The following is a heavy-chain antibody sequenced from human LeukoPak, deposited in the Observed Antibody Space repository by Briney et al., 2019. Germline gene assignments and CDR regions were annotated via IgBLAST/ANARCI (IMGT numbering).Heavy chain of an antibody. D-gene: IGHD3-22*01. V-gene: IGHV4-59*08. Sequence: SETLSLTCAVYGGSFSGYYWSWIRQPPGKGLEWIGYIYYSGSTNYNPSLKSRVTISVDTSKNQFSLKLSSVTAADTAVYYCAGSPRYDSSGYYYWGQGTLVTVSS. CDR1: GGSFSGYY. CDR3: AGSPRYDSSGYYY. CDR2: IYYSGST. J-gene: IGHJ4*02.